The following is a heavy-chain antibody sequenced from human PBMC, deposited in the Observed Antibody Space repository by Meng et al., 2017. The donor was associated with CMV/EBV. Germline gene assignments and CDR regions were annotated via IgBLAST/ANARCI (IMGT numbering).Heavy chain of an antibody. D-gene: IGHD6-13*01. V-gene: IGHV3-11*01. CDR3: ARVAAAGDFDY. J-gene: IGHJ4*02. Sequence: GESLKISCAASGFTFSDYYMSWIRQAPGKGLEWVSYISSSGSTIYYADSVKGRFTISRDNAKNSLYLQMNSLRAEDTALYHCARVAAAGDFDYWGQGTLVTVAS. CDR2: ISSSGSTI. CDR1: GFTFSDYY.